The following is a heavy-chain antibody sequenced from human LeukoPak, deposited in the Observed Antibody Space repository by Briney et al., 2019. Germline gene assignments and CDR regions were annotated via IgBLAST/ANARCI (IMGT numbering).Heavy chain of an antibody. V-gene: IGHV3-48*01. J-gene: IGHJ4*02. Sequence: PGGSLRLSCAASGLTLSSYTMNWVRQAPGKGREGVSYSCWSSCNIYYADSVKGRFTLSRDNAKTSLYLQMNSLRAEDTAVYYCARDPPRGDFWSGAGRYYFDYWGQGTLVTVSS. CDR3: ARDPPRGDFWSGAGRYYFDY. D-gene: IGHD3-3*01. CDR2: SCWSSCNI. CDR1: GLTLSSYT.